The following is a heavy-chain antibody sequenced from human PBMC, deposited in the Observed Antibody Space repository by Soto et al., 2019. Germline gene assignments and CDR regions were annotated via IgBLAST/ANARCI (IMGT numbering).Heavy chain of an antibody. J-gene: IGHJ4*02. CDR1: GVPFSSYS. D-gene: IGHD3-22*01. V-gene: IGHV3-30*03. CDR2: ISYDGSNK. Sequence: PLRLSCAAAGVPFSSYSMHWVRQAPGKGLEWVAVISYDGSNKYYADSVKGRFTISRDNSKNTVYLQMNSLRAEDTAVYYCARAPFTIYDTSGYYDYWGQGTLVPVSS. CDR3: ARAPFTIYDTSGYYDY.